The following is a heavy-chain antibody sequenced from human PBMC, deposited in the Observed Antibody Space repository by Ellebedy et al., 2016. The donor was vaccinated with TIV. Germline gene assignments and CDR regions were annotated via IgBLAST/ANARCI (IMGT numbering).Heavy chain of an antibody. CDR1: GYTFTSYG. Sequence: ASVKVSCKASGYTFTSYGITWVRQAPGQGLEWMGGIIPIYGTTIYAQKFQGRVTINADEPVGTAYMELGNLRSEDTAVYYCARIVAKGMDVWGQGTTVTVSS. V-gene: IGHV1-69*13. J-gene: IGHJ6*02. CDR3: ARIVAKGMDV. D-gene: IGHD5-12*01. CDR2: IIPIYGTT.